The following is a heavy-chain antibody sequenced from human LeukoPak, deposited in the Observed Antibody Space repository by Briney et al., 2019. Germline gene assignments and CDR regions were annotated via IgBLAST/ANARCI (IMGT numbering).Heavy chain of an antibody. J-gene: IGHJ6*02. V-gene: IGHV4-34*01. Sequence: PSETLSLTCAVYGGSFSGYYWSWIRQPPGKGLEWIGEINHGGSTNYNPSLKSRVTISVDTSKNQFSLKLSSVTAADTAVYYCARKLRYFDWLLTPATNYGMDVWGQGTTVTVSS. CDR3: ARKLRYFDWLLTPATNYGMDV. CDR1: GGSFSGYY. D-gene: IGHD3-9*01. CDR2: INHGGST.